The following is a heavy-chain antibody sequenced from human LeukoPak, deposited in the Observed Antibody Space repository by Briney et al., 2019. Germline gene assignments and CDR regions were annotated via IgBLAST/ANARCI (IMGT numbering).Heavy chain of an antibody. CDR2: IYSGGSA. Sequence: PGGSLRLSCAASGFTVSSNYMSWVRQAPGKGLEWFSVIYSGGSAFYADSVKGRFTISRDNSKNTLYLQMNSLRAEDTAVYYCTRDLMDYDVSTGLHHYYMDVWGQGTTVTVSS. CDR1: GFTVSSNY. D-gene: IGHD3-9*01. J-gene: IGHJ6*02. V-gene: IGHV3-53*01. CDR3: TRDLMDYDVSTGLHHYYMDV.